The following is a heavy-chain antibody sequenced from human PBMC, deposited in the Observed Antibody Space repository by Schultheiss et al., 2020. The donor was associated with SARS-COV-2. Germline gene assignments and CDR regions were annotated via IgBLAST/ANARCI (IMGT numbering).Heavy chain of an antibody. CDR1: GFTFSDYY. CDR2: ISSSSSYI. D-gene: IGHD1-26*01. J-gene: IGHJ2*01. CDR3: ARDGVGNSESSYWGISWYFDL. Sequence: GGSLRLSCAASGFTFSDYYMSWIRQAPGKGLEWVSSISSSSSYIYYADSVKGRFTISRDNSKNTLYLQMNSLRAEDTAVYYCARDGVGNSESSYWGISWYFDLWGRGTLVTVSS. V-gene: IGHV3-11*05.